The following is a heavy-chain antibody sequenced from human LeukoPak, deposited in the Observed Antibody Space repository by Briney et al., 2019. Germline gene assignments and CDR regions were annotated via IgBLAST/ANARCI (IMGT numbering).Heavy chain of an antibody. Sequence: GEPLKISCKGSGYSFTNYWIGWVRQMPGKGLEWMGIIYPGDSDTRYSPSFQRQVTISADTSIRTAYLQWSSLKASDTAMYYCPRPGSYYYDSSGYVLTWGQGPLVTVSS. V-gene: IGHV5-51*01. CDR2: IYPGDSDT. CDR3: PRPGSYYYDSSGYVLT. D-gene: IGHD3-22*01. CDR1: GYSFTNYW. J-gene: IGHJ5*02.